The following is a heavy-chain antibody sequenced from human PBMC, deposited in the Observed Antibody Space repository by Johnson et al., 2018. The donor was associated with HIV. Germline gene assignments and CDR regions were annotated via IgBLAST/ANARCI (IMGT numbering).Heavy chain of an antibody. CDR3: ARAQLLADDAFNN. D-gene: IGHD6-6*01. V-gene: IGHV3-7*01. CDR2: IKQDGSEK. J-gene: IGHJ3*02. CDR1: GFTFSSYW. Sequence: VQLVESGGRVVRPGGSLRLSCAASGFTFSSYWMSWVRQAPGKGLEWVANIKQDGSEKYYVDSVKGRFTISRDNAKNSLYLQMNSLRFEDTAIYYCARAQLLADDAFNNWGQGTMVTVSS.